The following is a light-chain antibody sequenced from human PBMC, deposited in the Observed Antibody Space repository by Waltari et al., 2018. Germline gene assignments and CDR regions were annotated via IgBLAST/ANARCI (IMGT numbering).Light chain of an antibody. CDR2: WAS. J-gene: IGKJ1*01. CDR3: QQYYNIPWT. V-gene: IGKV4-1*01. Sequence: DIVMTQSPDSLAVSLGERATINCKSSQSVLYSSTNKNYLAWYQQKPGQPPKLLIYWASTRESGVTDRFSGSGSGTDFTLTISSLQAEDVAVYYCQQYYNIPWTFGQGTKVEIK. CDR1: QSVLYSSTNKNY.